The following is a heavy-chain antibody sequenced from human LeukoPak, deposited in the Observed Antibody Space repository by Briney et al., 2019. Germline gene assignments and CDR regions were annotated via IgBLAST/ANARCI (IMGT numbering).Heavy chain of an antibody. CDR2: IYHSGST. J-gene: IGHJ3*02. CDR3: ARDLDSGYDSGAFDI. CDR1: GGSISSGGYS. D-gene: IGHD5-12*01. V-gene: IGHV4-30-2*01. Sequence: SETLSLTCAVSGGSISSGGYSWSWIRQPPGKGLEWIGYIYHSGSTYYNPSLKSRVTISVDRSKNQFSLKLSSVTAADTAVYYCARDLDSGYDSGAFDIWGQGTMVTVSS.